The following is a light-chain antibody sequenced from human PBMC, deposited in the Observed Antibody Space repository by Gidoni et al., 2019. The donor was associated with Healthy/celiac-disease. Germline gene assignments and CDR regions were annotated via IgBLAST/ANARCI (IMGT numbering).Light chain of an antibody. CDR3: QVWDTTTDRMV. CDR2: GDR. V-gene: IGLV3-21*02. Sequence: SYVLTQPPSVSLPPGQTATIACGGDHLGDKSVNWYQQKSGQAPVLVVYGDRGRPSGIPERFSGSLSANTATLTISRVEVGDAADYYCQVWDTTTDRMVFGGGTKLTVL. CDR1: HLGDKS. J-gene: IGLJ3*02.